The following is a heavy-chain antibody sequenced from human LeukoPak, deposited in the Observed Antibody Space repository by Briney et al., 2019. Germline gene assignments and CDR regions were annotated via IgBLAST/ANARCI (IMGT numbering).Heavy chain of an antibody. CDR3: ARDYGGNYAFGY. Sequence: PSETLSLTCTVSGGSISSGDYYWSWIRLPPGKGLEWIGYIYYSGSTYYNPSLKSRVTISVDTSKNQFSLKLSSVTAADTAVYYCARDYGGNYAFGYWGQGTLVTVSS. V-gene: IGHV4-30-4*01. J-gene: IGHJ4*02. CDR2: IYYSGST. CDR1: GGSISSGDYY. D-gene: IGHD4-23*01.